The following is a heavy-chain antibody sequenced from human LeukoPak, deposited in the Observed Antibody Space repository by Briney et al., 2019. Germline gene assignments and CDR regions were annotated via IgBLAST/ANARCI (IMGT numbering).Heavy chain of an antibody. CDR2: IRSKANTYAT. V-gene: IGHV3-73*01. J-gene: IGHJ4*02. CDR1: GFTFSGSA. CDR3: ARDGCSGGSCYFPAY. Sequence: GGSLRLSCAASGFTFSGSAVHWVRQASGKGLEWVGRIRSKANTYATAYVASVKGRFTISRDDSKNTAYLQMNSLKTEDTAVYYCARDGCSGGSCYFPAYWGQGTLVTVSS. D-gene: IGHD2-15*01.